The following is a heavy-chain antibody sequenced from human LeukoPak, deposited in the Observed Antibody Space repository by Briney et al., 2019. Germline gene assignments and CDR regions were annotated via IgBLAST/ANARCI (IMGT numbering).Heavy chain of an antibody. CDR2: VYYSGST. V-gene: IGHV4-39*01. D-gene: IGHD3-22*01. CDR1: GGSISSRGYY. J-gene: IGHJ4*02. Sequence: PSETLSLTCTVSGGSISSRGYYWAWFRQPPGGGLEWIGTVYYSGSTYYNPPLQSRVTISVDTSKNQFSLDLSSVTAADTAVYYCARRVYSGFYDYWGQGTLVTVSS. CDR3: ARRVYSGFYDY.